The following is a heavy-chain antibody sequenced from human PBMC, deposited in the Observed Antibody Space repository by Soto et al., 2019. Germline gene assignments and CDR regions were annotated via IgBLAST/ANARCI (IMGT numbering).Heavy chain of an antibody. CDR2: IIPIFGTA. V-gene: IGHV1-69*01. Sequence: QVQLVQSGAEVKKPGSSVKVSCKASGGTFSSYAISWVRQAPGQGLEWMGGIIPIFGTANYAQKFQGRVTLTADESTSTAYMELSSLRSEDTAVYYCARVRDTMIAPDYYSYYGMDVWGHGTTVTVSS. CDR3: ARVRDTMIAPDYYSYYGMDV. J-gene: IGHJ6*02. D-gene: IGHD3-22*01. CDR1: GGTFSSYA.